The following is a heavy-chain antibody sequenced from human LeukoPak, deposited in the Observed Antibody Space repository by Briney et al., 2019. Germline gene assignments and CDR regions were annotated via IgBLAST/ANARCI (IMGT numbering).Heavy chain of an antibody. CDR3: ARDEPDY. CDR2: IKQDGSVE. J-gene: IGHJ4*02. CDR1: GFTFTDYW. V-gene: IGHV3-7*01. Sequence: GGSLRLSCAASGFTFTDYWMTWVRQAPGKGLEWVANIKQDGSVEYYVDSVKGRFTISRDNAQNSLYLQMNSLRAEDTAVYYCARDEPDYWGQGTLVTVSS.